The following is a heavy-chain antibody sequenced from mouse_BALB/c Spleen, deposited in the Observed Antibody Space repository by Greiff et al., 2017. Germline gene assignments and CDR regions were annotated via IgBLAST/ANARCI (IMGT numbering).Heavy chain of an antibody. CDR1: GFTFSSYG. Sequence: DVKLQESGGGLVQPGGSLKLSCAASGFTFSSYGMSWVRQTPDKRLELVATINSNGGSTYYPDSVKGRFTISRDNAKNTLYLQMSSLKSEDTAMYYCARDALLRAMDYWGQGTSVTVSS. CDR3: ARDALLRAMDY. V-gene: IGHV5-6-3*01. D-gene: IGHD1-2*01. J-gene: IGHJ4*01. CDR2: INSNGGST.